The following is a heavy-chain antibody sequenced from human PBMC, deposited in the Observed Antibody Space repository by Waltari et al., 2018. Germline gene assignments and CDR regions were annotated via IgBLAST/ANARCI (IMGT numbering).Heavy chain of an antibody. D-gene: IGHD3-3*01. J-gene: IGHJ4*02. Sequence: QVQLQESGPGLVKPSETLSLTCAVSGYSISSGYYWGWIRQPPGKGLEWIGSIYHSGSTYYNPSLKSRVTISVDTSKNQFSLKLSSVTAADTAVYYCAGPSTILDYWGQGTLVTVSS. CDR1: GYSISSGYY. CDR3: AGPSTILDY. V-gene: IGHV4-38-2*01. CDR2: IYHSGST.